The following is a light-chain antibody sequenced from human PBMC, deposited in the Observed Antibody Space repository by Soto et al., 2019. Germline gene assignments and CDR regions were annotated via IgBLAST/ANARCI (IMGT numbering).Light chain of an antibody. Sequence: DIQLTQSPSFLSASIGDRVAITCRASRDIKSFLAWYQQQPGKAPKLLISGSSTLQSGVPSRFSGSGSGTDFTLTISSLQPDDFATYYCQQYSTYPWTFGQGPKVDIK. V-gene: IGKV1-9*01. J-gene: IGKJ1*01. CDR1: RDIKSF. CDR3: QQYSTYPWT. CDR2: GSS.